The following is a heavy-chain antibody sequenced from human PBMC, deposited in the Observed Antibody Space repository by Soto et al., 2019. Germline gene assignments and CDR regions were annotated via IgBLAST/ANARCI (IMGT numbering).Heavy chain of an antibody. D-gene: IGHD6-13*01. Sequence: QVQLQESGPGLVKPTQTLSLSCTVSGDSISSGGYYWIWIRPHPGKGLEWIGYLYYSGSTYYHPSLKRRVTISVDPSKNQFARRLSSVTAADTAVYYCAKVDRSSWYSVDHWGQGTLVTV. CDR2: LYYSGST. CDR3: AKVDRSSWYSVDH. CDR1: GDSISSGGYY. J-gene: IGHJ5*02. V-gene: IGHV4-31*03.